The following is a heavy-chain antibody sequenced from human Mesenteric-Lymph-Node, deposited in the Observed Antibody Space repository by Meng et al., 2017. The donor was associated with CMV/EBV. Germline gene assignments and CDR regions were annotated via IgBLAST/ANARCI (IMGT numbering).Heavy chain of an antibody. V-gene: IGHV3-23*03. CDR2: IYSGDSDK. Sequence: GGSLRLSCAASGFTFSNYAMNWVRQAPGKGLEWVSVIYSGDSDKFYADSVKGRFTISRDDSRNTLYLQMNSLRAEDTALYYCAKGENVYAPVGYFDFWGQGTLVTVSS. D-gene: IGHD2-8*01. J-gene: IGHJ4*02. CDR3: AKGENVYAPVGYFDF. CDR1: GFTFSNYA.